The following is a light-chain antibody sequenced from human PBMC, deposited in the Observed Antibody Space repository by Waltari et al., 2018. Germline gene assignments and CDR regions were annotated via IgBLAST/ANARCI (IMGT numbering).Light chain of an antibody. CDR2: TAS. CDR1: QGITNS. J-gene: IGKJ4*01. Sequence: DIQMTQPPSSLSAFVGDTVTITCRASQGITNSLAWYQQKPGKAPKLLLYTASRLESGVPSRFSGSESGTDFTLTISSLQPEDFATYYCQQYYSTPLTFGGGTKVEIK. CDR3: QQYYSTPLT. V-gene: IGKV1-NL1*01.